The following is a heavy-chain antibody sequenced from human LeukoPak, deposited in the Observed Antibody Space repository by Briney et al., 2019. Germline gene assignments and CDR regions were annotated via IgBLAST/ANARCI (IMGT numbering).Heavy chain of an antibody. CDR3: ARGGGVTVTIFDY. CDR2: IYYSGSN. Sequence: SETLSLTCTVSGGSISSYYWSWIRQPPGKGPEWLGYIYYSGSNNYNPSLKSRVTISVDTSKNQLSLKLSSVTAADTAVYYCARGGGVTVTIFDYWGQGTLVTVSS. CDR1: GGSISSYY. D-gene: IGHD4-17*01. V-gene: IGHV4-59*01. J-gene: IGHJ4*02.